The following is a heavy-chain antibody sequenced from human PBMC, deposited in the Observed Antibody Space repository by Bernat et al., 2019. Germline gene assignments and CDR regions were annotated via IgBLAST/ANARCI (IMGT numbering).Heavy chain of an antibody. CDR3: ARGKMGDY. CDR1: GFIFSSYW. Sequence: EVQLVESGGGLVQPGGSLRISCAASGFIFSSYWMSWVRQAPGKGLECVANIKQDGSEKYYVDSLKGRFTISRDNAENSLYLQMNSLRVEDTAVYYCARGKMGDYWGQGTLVTVSS. CDR2: IKQDGSEK. V-gene: IGHV3-7*01. D-gene: IGHD5-24*01. J-gene: IGHJ4*02.